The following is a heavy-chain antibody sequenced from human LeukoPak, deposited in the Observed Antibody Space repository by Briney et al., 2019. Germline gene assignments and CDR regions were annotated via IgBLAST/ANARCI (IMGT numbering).Heavy chain of an antibody. J-gene: IGHJ4*02. V-gene: IGHV4-39*01. CDR3: VRLVLGELFPMD. Sequence: SETLSLTCTVSGGSICSGSFYCGWIRQPPGKGLGWIGSISYSGNTYYNAYLKSRVTISVETSMSQLSVKLSCVTAGDTAVYYCVRLVLGELFPMDWGEGTLVTVSS. D-gene: IGHD3-16*01. CDR1: GGSICSGSFY. CDR2: ISYSGNT.